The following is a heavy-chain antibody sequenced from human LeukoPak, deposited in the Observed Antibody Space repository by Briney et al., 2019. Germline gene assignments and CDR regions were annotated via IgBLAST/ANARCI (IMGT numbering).Heavy chain of an antibody. V-gene: IGHV4-30-2*01. D-gene: IGHD3-10*01. Sequence: NPSQTLSPTCAVSGGSISSGGYSWSWIRQPPGKGLEWIGYIYHSGSTYYNPSLKSRVTISVDRSKNQFSLKLSSVTAADTAVYYCARVQKEPANMRIWFGELLGWFDPWGQGTLVTVSS. J-gene: IGHJ5*02. CDR2: IYHSGST. CDR1: GGSISSGGYS. CDR3: ARVQKEPANMRIWFGELLGWFDP.